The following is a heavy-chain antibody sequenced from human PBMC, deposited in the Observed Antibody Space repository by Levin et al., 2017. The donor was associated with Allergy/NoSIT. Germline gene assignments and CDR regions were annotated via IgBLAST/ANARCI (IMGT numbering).Heavy chain of an antibody. CDR1: GFTFSDYY. CDR3: ARSRAGYSSGWPNWYFDL. D-gene: IGHD6-19*01. V-gene: IGHV3-11*03. CDR2: ISSSSSYT. J-gene: IGHJ2*01. Sequence: GGSLRLSCAASGFTFSDYYMSWIRQAPGKGLEWVSYISSSSSYTNYADSVKGRFTISRDNAKNSLYLQMNSLRAEDTAVYYCARSRAGYSSGWPNWYFDLWGRGTLVTVSS.